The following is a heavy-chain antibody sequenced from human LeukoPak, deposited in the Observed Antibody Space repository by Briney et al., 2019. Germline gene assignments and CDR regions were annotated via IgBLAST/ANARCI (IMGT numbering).Heavy chain of an antibody. CDR2: ISDSGRST. CDR1: GFTFSNYA. J-gene: IGHJ4*02. D-gene: IGHD5-24*01. V-gene: IGHV3-23*01. CDR3: AKRGMTTIKEGLDY. Sequence: GGSLRLSCAASGFTFSNYAMGWVRQAPGTGLEWVSAISDSGRSTYYADSVKGRFTISRDNSRSTRYLQMNRLRAEDTAVYYCAKRGMTTIKEGLDYWGQGTLVSVSP.